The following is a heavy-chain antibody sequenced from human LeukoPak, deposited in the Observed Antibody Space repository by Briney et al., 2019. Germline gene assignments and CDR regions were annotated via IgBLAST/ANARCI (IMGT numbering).Heavy chain of an antibody. V-gene: IGHV1-46*01. Sequence: GASVNVSCKASGYTFTSYYIHWVRQAPGQGLEWMGIINPSGGSTTYAQILQGRVTMTRDTSTSTVYMELSSLRSEDTAVYYCVRVVPPSAYDIWGQGTMVTVSS. CDR2: INPSGGST. CDR1: GYTFTSYY. CDR3: VRVVPPSAYDI. D-gene: IGHD4/OR15-4a*01. J-gene: IGHJ3*02.